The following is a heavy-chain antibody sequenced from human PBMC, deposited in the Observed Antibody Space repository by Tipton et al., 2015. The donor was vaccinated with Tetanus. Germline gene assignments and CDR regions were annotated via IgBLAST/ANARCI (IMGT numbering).Heavy chain of an antibody. CDR2: IYYSGTS. CDR1: GDSISSGPYS. J-gene: IGHJ5*02. D-gene: IGHD3-16*01. V-gene: IGHV4-31*03. Sequence: TLSLTCTVSGDSISSGPYSWSWLRQHPGKGLELIGYIYYSGTSYISPSLTRRVSIAVDTSRNQFSLNLTSVTVADSAVYFCARVQGGGRVARLNWFDPWGQGTLVTVSS. CDR3: ARVQGGGRVARLNWFDP.